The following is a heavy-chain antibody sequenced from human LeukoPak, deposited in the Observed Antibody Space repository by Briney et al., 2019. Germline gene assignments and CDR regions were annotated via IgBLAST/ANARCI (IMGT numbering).Heavy chain of an antibody. J-gene: IGHJ4*02. CDR1: GFTFSSSG. CDR2: ISKTSTDI. Sequence: GGSLRLSCAASGFTFSSSGMNWVRQAPGKGLEWVSYISKTSTDIYYADSVKGRFTISRDNAMNSLHLQMNSLRDEDTAVYYCATNPARAYFDNWGQGALVTVSS. CDR3: ATNPARAYFDN. V-gene: IGHV3-21*05.